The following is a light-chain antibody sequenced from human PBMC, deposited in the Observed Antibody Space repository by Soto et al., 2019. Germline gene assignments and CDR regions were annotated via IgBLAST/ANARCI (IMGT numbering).Light chain of an antibody. CDR2: GAS. J-gene: IGKJ4*01. V-gene: IGKV3-20*01. CDR1: QTVSNTY. CDR3: QQYGALPPT. Sequence: EIVLTQFPGALSLSPGERVALSCRASQTVSNTYLDWYQQKSGQAPKFLIYGASNRATGIPDRFSGSGSGTDFTLNISRLEPEDFAVYYCQQYGALPPTFGGGTKVEIK.